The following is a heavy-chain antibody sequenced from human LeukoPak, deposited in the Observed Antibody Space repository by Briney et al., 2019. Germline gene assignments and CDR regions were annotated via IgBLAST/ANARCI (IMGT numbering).Heavy chain of an antibody. CDR2: ISSSSSYT. J-gene: IGHJ6*04. CDR3: ARDRLVTTRGQAGAYGMDV. CDR1: GFTFSDYY. D-gene: IGHD1-1*01. V-gene: IGHV3-11*06. Sequence: GGSLRLSCAASGFTFSDYYMSWIGQAPGKGLEWVSYISSSSSYTNYADSVKGRFTISRDNAKNSLYLQMNSLRAEDTAVYYCARDRLVTTRGQAGAYGMDVWGKGTTVTVSS.